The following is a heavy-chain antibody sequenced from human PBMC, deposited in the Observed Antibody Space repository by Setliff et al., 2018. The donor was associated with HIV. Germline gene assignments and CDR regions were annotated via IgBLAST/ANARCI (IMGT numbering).Heavy chain of an antibody. V-gene: IGHV4-61*02. CDR2: IYTSGST. CDR1: GGSISSGSYY. D-gene: IGHD3-10*01. CDR3: ARIIMPRGGAFDI. Sequence: PSETLSLTRTVSGGSISSGSYYWSWIRQPAGKGLQWIGRIYTSGSTNYNPSLKSRVTISVDTSKNQFSLKLNSVTAADTAVYYCARIIMPRGGAFDIWGQGTMVTVS. J-gene: IGHJ3*02.